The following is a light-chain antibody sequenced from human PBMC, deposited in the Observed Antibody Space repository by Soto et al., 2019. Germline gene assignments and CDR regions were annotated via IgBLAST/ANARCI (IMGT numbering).Light chain of an antibody. J-gene: IGKJ2*01. CDR3: QQYGSSRNT. CDR2: SAS. Sequence: EMVLTQSPGTLSLSPGESANLSCRASQSVTSSYLAWYQQKPGQAPRLLIYSASSRATGVPDRFSGSGSATDFTLTISRVEPEDFAVYYCQQYGSSRNTFGQGTKVDIK. V-gene: IGKV3-20*01. CDR1: QSVTSSY.